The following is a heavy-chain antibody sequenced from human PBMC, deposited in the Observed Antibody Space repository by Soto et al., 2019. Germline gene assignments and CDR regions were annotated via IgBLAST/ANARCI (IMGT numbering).Heavy chain of an antibody. J-gene: IGHJ4*01. Sequence: QVQLVQSGAEVKKPGASVKVSCKASGYTFTSYDINWVRQATGQGIEVMGWMNPNSGNTGYAQKFQGRVTITRNTSLRTAYLERSSLNSEDTAVYYGAREARSGSPDYWGHATVVTVSA. V-gene: IGHV1-8*01. CDR1: GYTFTSYD. CDR2: MNPNSGNT. D-gene: IGHD1-26*01. CDR3: AREARSGSPDY.